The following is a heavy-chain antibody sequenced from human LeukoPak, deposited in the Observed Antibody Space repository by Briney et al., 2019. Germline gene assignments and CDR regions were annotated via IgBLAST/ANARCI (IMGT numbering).Heavy chain of an antibody. D-gene: IGHD3-16*01. CDR2: ITYDGTDT. J-gene: IGHJ3*02. CDR1: GFNFRSYA. CDR3: ARPGGYAFDM. Sequence: GGSLRLSCAASGFNFRSYAFHWVCQAPGKGPEWMAFITYDGTDTYYADSVKGRFTLSRDNSQNTLYLQMNSLRAADTAVYYCARPGGYAFDMWGQGTMVTVSS. V-gene: IGHV3-30*04.